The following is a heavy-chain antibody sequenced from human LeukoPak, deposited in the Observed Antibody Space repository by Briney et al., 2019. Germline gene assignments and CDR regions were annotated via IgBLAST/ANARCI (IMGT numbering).Heavy chain of an antibody. J-gene: IGHJ6*03. CDR2: INPSGGST. V-gene: IGHV1-46*01. Sequence: GASVKVSCKASGYTFTSYGISWVRQAPGQGLEWMGIINPSGGSTSYAQKFQGRVTMTRDTSTSTVYMELSSLRSEDTAVYYCARSTSSLNMDVWGKGTTVTVSS. CDR3: ARSTSSLNMDV. CDR1: GYTFTSYG. D-gene: IGHD6-13*01.